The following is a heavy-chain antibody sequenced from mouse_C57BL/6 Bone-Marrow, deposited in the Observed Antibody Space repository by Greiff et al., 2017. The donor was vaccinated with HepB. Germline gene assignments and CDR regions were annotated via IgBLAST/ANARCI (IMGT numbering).Heavy chain of an antibody. D-gene: IGHD1-1*01. V-gene: IGHV5-16*01. Sequence: DVHLVESEGGLVQPGSSMKLSCTASGFTFSDYYMAWVRQVPEKGLEWVANINYDGSSTYYLDSLKSRFIISRDNAKNILYLQMSSLKSEDTATYYCARVTYYYGSSYGWYFDVWGTGTTVTVSS. CDR1: GFTFSDYY. J-gene: IGHJ1*03. CDR3: ARVTYYYGSSYGWYFDV. CDR2: INYDGSST.